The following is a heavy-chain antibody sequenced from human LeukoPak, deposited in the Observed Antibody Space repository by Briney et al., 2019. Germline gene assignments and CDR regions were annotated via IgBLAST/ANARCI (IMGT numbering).Heavy chain of an antibody. V-gene: IGHV3-7*01. Sequence: GGSLRLSCAASGFTFSSYWMSWVRQAPGKGLEWVANIKQDGSEKYYVDSVKGRFTISRDNAKNSLYLQMNSLRAEDTAVYYCARGGVAVAGYYFDYWGQGTLVTVSS. CDR2: IKQDGSEK. D-gene: IGHD6-19*01. CDR3: ARGGVAVAGYYFDY. J-gene: IGHJ4*02. CDR1: GFTFSSYW.